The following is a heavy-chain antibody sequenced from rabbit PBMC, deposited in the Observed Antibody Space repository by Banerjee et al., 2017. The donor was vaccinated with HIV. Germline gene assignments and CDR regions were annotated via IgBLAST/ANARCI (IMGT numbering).Heavy chain of an antibody. V-gene: IGHV1S45*01. CDR2: IITSSGGT. Sequence: QEQLEESGGGLVKPEGSRTLTCKASGFDLSSFYDMCWVRQAPGKGLDLIACIITSSGGTWFATWAKGRFTISKASSTTVTLKMTGLTAADTATYFCARGAGSKLWGQGTLVTVS. CDR1: GFDLSSFYD. J-gene: IGHJ3*01. D-gene: IGHD4-2*01. CDR3: ARGAGSKL.